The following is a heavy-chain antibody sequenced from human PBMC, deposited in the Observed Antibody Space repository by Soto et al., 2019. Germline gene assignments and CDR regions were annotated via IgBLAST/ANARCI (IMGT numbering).Heavy chain of an antibody. J-gene: IGHJ3*02. V-gene: IGHV3-30*04. Sequence: QVQVVESGGGVVQPGRSLRLSCAASGFTFSSYTMHWVRQAPGKGLEWVAVISYDGSNKYYADSVKGRFTISRDNSKNTLYLQMNSLRPEDTALFYCARDSSSAAAEPDAFDTWGQGTMVTVSS. CDR2: ISYDGSNK. CDR3: ARDSSSAAAEPDAFDT. D-gene: IGHD6-13*01. CDR1: GFTFSSYT.